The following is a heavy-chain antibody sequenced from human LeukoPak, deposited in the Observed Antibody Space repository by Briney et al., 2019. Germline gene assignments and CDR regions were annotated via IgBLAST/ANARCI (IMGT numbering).Heavy chain of an antibody. CDR1: GGSISSSSYH. CDR3: ARDGV. Sequence: SETLSFTCTVSGGSISSSSYHWGWIRQPPGKGLEWIGSIYYSGSTYYNPSLKSRVTISVDTSKNQFSLKLSSVTAADTAVYYCARDGVWGQGTLVTVSS. V-gene: IGHV4-39*07. CDR2: IYYSGST. J-gene: IGHJ4*02.